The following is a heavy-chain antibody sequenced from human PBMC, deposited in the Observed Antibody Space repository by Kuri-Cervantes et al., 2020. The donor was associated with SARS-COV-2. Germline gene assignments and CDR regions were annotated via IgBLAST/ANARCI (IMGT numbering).Heavy chain of an antibody. J-gene: IGHJ5*02. CDR2: ISYGGST. CDR1: GGSISSSSYY. D-gene: IGHD4-17*01. CDR3: ARRVPDDYGDYRFDP. Sequence: GSLRLSCSVSGGSISSSSYYWGWIRQPPGKGLEWVGSISYGGSTYYNPSLKSRITISVDTSKNQFSLKLSSVTAADTAVYYCARRVPDDYGDYRFDPWGQGTLVTVSS. V-gene: IGHV4-39*01.